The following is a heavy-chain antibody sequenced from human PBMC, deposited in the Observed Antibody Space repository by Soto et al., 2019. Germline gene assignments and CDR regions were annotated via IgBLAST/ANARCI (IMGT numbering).Heavy chain of an antibody. CDR1: GGTFGSYT. D-gene: IGHD3-9*01. Sequence: QVQLVQSGAEVKKPGSSVKVSCKASGGTFGSYTISWVRQAPGQGLEWMGRIIPILGIANYAQKFQGRVTIPADKSTSTAYMELSSLRSEDTAVYYCASRYDIGDYWGQGTLVTVSS. CDR3: ASRYDIGDY. CDR2: IIPILGIA. V-gene: IGHV1-69*02. J-gene: IGHJ4*02.